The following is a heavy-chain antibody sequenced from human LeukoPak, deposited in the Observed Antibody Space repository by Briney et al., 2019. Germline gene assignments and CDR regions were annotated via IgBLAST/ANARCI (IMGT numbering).Heavy chain of an antibody. V-gene: IGHV1-8*01. CDR3: ARGDNSGWYTSGGWFDP. CDR2: MNPNSGNT. CDR1: GYTFTSYD. J-gene: IGHJ5*02. Sequence: ASVKVSCKASGYTFTSYDINWVRQATGQGLEWMGWMNPNSGNTGYAQKFQGRVTMTRNTSISTAYMELSSLRSEDTAVYYCARGDNSGWYTSGGWFDPWGQGTLVTVSS. D-gene: IGHD6-19*01.